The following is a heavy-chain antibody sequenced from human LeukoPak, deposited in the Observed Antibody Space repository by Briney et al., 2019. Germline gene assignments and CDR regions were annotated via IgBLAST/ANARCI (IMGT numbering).Heavy chain of an antibody. CDR2: ISYDGSNK. D-gene: IGHD3-22*01. CDR1: GFTFSSYA. Sequence: GRSLRLSRAPSGFTFSSYAMHWVRQAPGKGREGVAVISYDGSNKYYADSVKGRFTISRDNSKNTLYLQMNSLRAEDTAVYYCAKGILYYYDSSGPDYWGQGTLVTVSS. V-gene: IGHV3-30-3*01. J-gene: IGHJ4*02. CDR3: AKGILYYYDSSGPDY.